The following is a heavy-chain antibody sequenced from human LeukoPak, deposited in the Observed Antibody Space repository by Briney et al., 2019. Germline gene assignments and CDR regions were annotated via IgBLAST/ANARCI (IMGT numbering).Heavy chain of an antibody. CDR2: INTNTGNP. D-gene: IGHD6-19*01. CDR3: AREQWLGDY. J-gene: IGHJ4*02. CDR1: GYTFTSYG. Sequence: VSVKVSCKASGYTFTSYGISWVRQAPGQGLEWMGWINTNTGNPTYAQGFTGRFVFSLDTSVSTAYLQISSLKAKDTAVYYCAREQWLGDYWGQGTLVTVSS. V-gene: IGHV7-4-1*02.